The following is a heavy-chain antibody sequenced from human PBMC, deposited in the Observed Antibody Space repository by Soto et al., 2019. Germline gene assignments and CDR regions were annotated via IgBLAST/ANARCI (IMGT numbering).Heavy chain of an antibody. Sequence: ASVKVSCKASGFSFTGYYIHWLRQAPGQGLEWMGWINAHSGGTEYAQKFQGRVTSTRDTSIATAYLTLTSLTSDGTALYYCAKDLTRQLAYWLDPWGQGTQVTVSS. D-gene: IGHD6-6*01. CDR3: AKDLTRQLAYWLDP. CDR2: INAHSGGT. V-gene: IGHV1-2*02. CDR1: GFSFTGYY. J-gene: IGHJ5*02.